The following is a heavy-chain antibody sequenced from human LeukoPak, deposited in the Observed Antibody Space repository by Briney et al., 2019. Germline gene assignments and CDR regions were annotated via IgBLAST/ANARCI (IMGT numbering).Heavy chain of an antibody. Sequence: ASVKVSCKASGYSCTDYFLYWVRQAPGQGLEWMGRINPDAGDTNYAQTFQGRITMTRDTSISTAYMELSSLKSDDTAVYYCARLSTATRHWLAASDIWGQGTVVTVSS. V-gene: IGHV1-2*06. CDR3: ARLSTATRHWLAASDI. J-gene: IGHJ3*02. CDR2: INPDAGDT. CDR1: GYSCTDYF. D-gene: IGHD6-19*01.